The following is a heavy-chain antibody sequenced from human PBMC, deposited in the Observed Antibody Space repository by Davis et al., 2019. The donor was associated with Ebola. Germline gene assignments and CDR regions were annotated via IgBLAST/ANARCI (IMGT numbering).Heavy chain of an antibody. CDR2: ISSSSSYI. CDR1: GFTFSSYS. D-gene: IGHD3-10*01. Sequence: GESLKISCAASGFTFSSYSMDWVRQAPGKGLEWVSSISSSSSYIYYADSVKGRFTISRDNAKNSLYLQMNSLRAEDTAVYHCARDLPYYGSGSYWYYFDYWGQGTLVTVSS. CDR3: ARDLPYYGSGSYWYYFDY. J-gene: IGHJ4*02. V-gene: IGHV3-21*01.